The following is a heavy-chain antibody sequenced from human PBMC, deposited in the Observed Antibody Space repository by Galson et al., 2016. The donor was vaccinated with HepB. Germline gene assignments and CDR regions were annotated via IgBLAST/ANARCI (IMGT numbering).Heavy chain of an antibody. Sequence: SLRLSCAASGFTFTNYAMTWVRQAPGKGLQWVSGISGSINATYYADSVKGRFIISRDDSGNTLYLQMHSLRAEDTALYYCAKLPSRYYGSGAGYGMDIWGQGTTVTVSS. CDR2: ISGSINAT. D-gene: IGHD3-10*01. CDR3: AKLPSRYYGSGAGYGMDI. V-gene: IGHV3-23*01. J-gene: IGHJ6*02. CDR1: GFTFTNYA.